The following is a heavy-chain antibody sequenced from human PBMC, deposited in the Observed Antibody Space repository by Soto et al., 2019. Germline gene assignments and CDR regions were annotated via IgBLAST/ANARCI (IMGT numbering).Heavy chain of an antibody. Sequence: GGSLRLSCAASGFSFSSYGMSWVRQAPGKGLEWVSAISGSGSSTYYADSVKGRFTISRDNSKNTLYLQMNSLRAEDTAVYYCAKDREQWLVRYYFDYWGQGTLVTVSS. CDR3: AKDREQWLVRYYFDY. CDR2: ISGSGSST. D-gene: IGHD6-19*01. V-gene: IGHV3-23*01. CDR1: GFSFSSYG. J-gene: IGHJ4*02.